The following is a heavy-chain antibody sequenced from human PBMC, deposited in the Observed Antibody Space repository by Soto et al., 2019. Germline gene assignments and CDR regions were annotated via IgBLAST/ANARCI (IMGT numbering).Heavy chain of an antibody. V-gene: IGHV1-69*08. CDR3: ARDGRGYCSGGSCFDY. CDR1: GGTFSSYT. CDR2: IIPILGIA. D-gene: IGHD2-15*01. J-gene: IGHJ4*02. Sequence: QVQLVQSGAEVKKPGSSVKVSCKASGGTFSSYTISWVRQAPGQGLEWMGRIIPILGIANYAQKFQGRVTITADKSTSTAYMELSSLRSGDTAVYYCARDGRGYCSGGSCFDYWGQGTLVTVSS.